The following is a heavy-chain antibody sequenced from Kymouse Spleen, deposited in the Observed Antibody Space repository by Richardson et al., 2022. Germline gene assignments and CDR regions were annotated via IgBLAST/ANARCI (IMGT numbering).Heavy chain of an antibody. CDR1: GFTFSSYW. CDR2: IKQDGSEK. J-gene: IGHJ6*02. CDR3: ARCITMVRGVIITYYYYGMDV. Sequence: EVQLVESGGGLVQPGGSLRLSCAASGFTFSSYWMSWVRQAPGKGLEWVANIKQDGSEKYYVDSVKGRFTISRDNAKNSLYLQMNSLRAEDTAVYYCARCITMVRGVIITYYYYGMDVWGQGTTVTVSS. V-gene: IGHV3-7*01. D-gene: IGHD3-10*01.